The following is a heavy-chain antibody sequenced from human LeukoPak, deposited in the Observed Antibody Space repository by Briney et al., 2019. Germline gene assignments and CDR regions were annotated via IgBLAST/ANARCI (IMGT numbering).Heavy chain of an antibody. Sequence: SVNVSCKASGVTFSIYAIRWVRQAPGQGLEWMGRVFPILGIANYAQKFQGRVTITADKSTSTAYMELSSLRSEDTAVYYCARDSEATTLDYYYYGMDVWGQGTTVTVSS. CDR2: VFPILGIA. D-gene: IGHD5-12*01. J-gene: IGHJ6*02. CDR3: ARDSEATTLDYYYYGMDV. CDR1: GVTFSIYA. V-gene: IGHV1-69*04.